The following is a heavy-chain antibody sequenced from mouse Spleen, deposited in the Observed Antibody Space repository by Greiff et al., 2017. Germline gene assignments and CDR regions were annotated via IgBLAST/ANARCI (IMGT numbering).Heavy chain of an antibody. CDR1: GFTFSDYG. Sequence: EVKLMESGGGLVKPGGSLKLSCAASGFTFSDYGMHWVRQAPEKGLEWVAYISSGSSTIYYADTVKGRFTISRDNAKNTLFLQMTSLRSEDTAMYYCARGLLYGWYFDVWGTGTTVTVSS. V-gene: IGHV5-17*01. D-gene: IGHD2-12*01. J-gene: IGHJ1*03. CDR2: ISSGSSTI. CDR3: ARGLLYGWYFDV.